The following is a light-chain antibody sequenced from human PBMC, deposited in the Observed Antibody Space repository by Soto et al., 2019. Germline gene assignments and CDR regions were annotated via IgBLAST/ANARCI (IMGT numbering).Light chain of an antibody. V-gene: IGKV1-5*01. CDR2: DAS. Sequence: DIQMTQSPSTLSASVGDRVTITCRASHSISIWLAWYQQKPGKAPKLLIYDASSLESGVPSRFSGSGSGTEFTLTISSLQPDDFATYYCQQYNSYPLTFGGGTKVDIK. CDR1: HSISIW. CDR3: QQYNSYPLT. J-gene: IGKJ4*01.